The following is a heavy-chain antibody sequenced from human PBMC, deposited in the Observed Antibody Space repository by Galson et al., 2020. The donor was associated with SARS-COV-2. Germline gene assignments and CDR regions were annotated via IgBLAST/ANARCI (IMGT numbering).Heavy chain of an antibody. CDR2: ISGSGVDT. CDR1: GFTFSHYA. CDR3: AKSLDCSRLSCLGWFDP. V-gene: IGHV3-23*01. J-gene: IGHJ5*02. D-gene: IGHD2-2*01. Sequence: GGSLRLSCAASGFTFSHYAMSWVRQAPGKGLEWVSSISGSGVDTYYANSVKGRFTISRDNSNNRLFLQMNSLRAEDTALYYCAKSLDCSRLSCLGWFDPWGQGTLVTVSS.